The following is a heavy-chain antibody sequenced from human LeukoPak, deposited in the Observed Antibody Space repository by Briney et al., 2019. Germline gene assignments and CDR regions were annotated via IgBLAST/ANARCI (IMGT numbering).Heavy chain of an antibody. CDR1: GGSISSSNW. D-gene: IGHD6-19*01. Sequence: SGTLSLTCAVSGGSISSSNWWSWVRQPPGKGLEWIGEIYHSGSTNYNPSLKSRVTISVDTSKNQFSLKLSSVTAADTAVYYCARFRREAVVAARKSYYLDYWGQGTLVTVSS. J-gene: IGHJ4*02. V-gene: IGHV4-4*02. CDR2: IYHSGST. CDR3: ARFRREAVVAARKSYYLDY.